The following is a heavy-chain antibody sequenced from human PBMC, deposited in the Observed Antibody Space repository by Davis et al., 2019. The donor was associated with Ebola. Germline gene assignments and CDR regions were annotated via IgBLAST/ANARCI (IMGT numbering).Heavy chain of an antibody. D-gene: IGHD3-10*01. CDR3: TTRGFDY. CDR2: IRTKAYNYAT. J-gene: IGHJ4*02. V-gene: IGHV3-73*01. Sequence: GGSLRLSCAASGFTFSDSSMQWVRQASGKGLEWVGRIRTKAYNYATVYAALVRGRFTISRDDSKNMMYLQMNSLKIEDTAVYYCTTRGFDYWGQGTLVTVSS. CDR1: GFTFSDSS.